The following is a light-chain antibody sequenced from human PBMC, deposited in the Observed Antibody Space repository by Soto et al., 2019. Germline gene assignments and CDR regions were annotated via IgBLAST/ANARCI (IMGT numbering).Light chain of an antibody. V-gene: IGKV3-20*01. CDR3: QQYGGSPSFT. CDR2: AAS. Sequence: EIVLTQSPGTLSLSPGERATLSCRASETVDSNSLAWYQQKPGQAPRLLIYAASSRATGIPDRSIGSGSGTAFSLIINRLEPEDFAVYYCQQYGGSPSFTFGPGTRVDVK. J-gene: IGKJ3*01. CDR1: ETVDSNS.